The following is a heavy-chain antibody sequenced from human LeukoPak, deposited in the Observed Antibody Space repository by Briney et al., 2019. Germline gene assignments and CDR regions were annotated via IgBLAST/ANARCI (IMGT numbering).Heavy chain of an antibody. J-gene: IGHJ4*02. CDR3: SRVRASFDY. D-gene: IGHD3-10*01. Sequence: GGSLRLSCAASGFTFSSYAMSWVRQAPGKGLEWVSAISGSGGSTYYADSVKGRFTISRDNAKNTLFLQMNSLRAEDTAVYYCSRVRASFDYWGQGTLVTVAS. CDR1: GFTFSSYA. CDR2: ISGSGGST. V-gene: IGHV3-23*01.